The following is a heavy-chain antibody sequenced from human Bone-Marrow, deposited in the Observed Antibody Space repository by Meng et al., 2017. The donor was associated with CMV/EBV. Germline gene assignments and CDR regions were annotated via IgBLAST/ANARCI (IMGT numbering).Heavy chain of an antibody. CDR3: AREDLVKGRYGMDV. J-gene: IGHJ6*02. CDR1: GGSFSGYY. D-gene: IGHD3-3*01. CDR2: INHSGST. V-gene: IGHV4-34*01. Sequence: SETLSLTCAVYGGSFSGYYWSWIRQPPGKGLEWIGEINHSGSTNYNPSLKSRGTISVDTSKNQFSLKLSSVTAADTAVYYCAREDLVKGRYGMDVWGQGTTVTVSS.